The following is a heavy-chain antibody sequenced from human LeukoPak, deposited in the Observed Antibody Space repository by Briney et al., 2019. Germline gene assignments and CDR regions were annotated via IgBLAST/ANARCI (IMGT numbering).Heavy chain of an antibody. CDR3: ARDPNLVGYSSSKLRGGGAFDI. V-gene: IGHV1-46*01. J-gene: IGHJ3*02. Sequence: ASVKVSCKASGYTFTSYYMHWVRQAPGQGLEWMGIINPSGGNTRDAQKFQGRVTMTTDTSTSTAYMELRSLRSDDTAVYYCARDPNLVGYSSSKLRGGGAFDIWGQGTMVTVSS. CDR2: INPSGGNT. D-gene: IGHD6-13*01. CDR1: GYTFTSYY.